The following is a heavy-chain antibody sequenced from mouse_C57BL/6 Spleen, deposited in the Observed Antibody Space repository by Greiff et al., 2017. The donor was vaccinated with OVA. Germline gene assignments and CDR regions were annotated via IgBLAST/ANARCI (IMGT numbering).Heavy chain of an antibody. D-gene: IGHD1-1*01. J-gene: IGHJ4*01. Sequence: EVQLQESGGDLVKPGGSLKLSCAASGFTFSSYGMSWVRQTPDKRLEWVATISSGGSYTYYPDSVKGRFTISRDNAKNTLYLQMSSLKSEDTAMYYCARYGSSYGAMDYWGQGTSVTVSS. CDR1: GFTFSSYG. CDR2: ISSGGSYT. V-gene: IGHV5-6*01. CDR3: ARYGSSYGAMDY.